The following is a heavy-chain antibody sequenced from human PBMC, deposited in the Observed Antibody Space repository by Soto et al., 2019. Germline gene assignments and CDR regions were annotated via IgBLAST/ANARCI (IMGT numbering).Heavy chain of an antibody. CDR2: IYFDGITT. Sequence: GSLRLSGTAAGLSFNTHWMYWVRQAPGKGLVWVSRIYFDGITTNYADSVKGRLTVSRENAKNTVYLHVNTLRDEDTAVYYCARGGAMGVDYWGQGTLVTVSS. CDR1: GLSFNTHW. J-gene: IGHJ4*02. CDR3: ARGGAMGVDY. D-gene: IGHD1-26*01. V-gene: IGHV3-74*01.